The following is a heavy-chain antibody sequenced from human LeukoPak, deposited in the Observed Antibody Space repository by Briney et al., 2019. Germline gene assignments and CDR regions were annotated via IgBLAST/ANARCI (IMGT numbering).Heavy chain of an antibody. J-gene: IGHJ4*02. V-gene: IGHV3-23*01. CDR3: AKDATPRNRLWDHFDS. D-gene: IGHD2-21*01. CDR2: VGGGDDI. CDR1: GFTFNIYG. Sequence: TGRSLRLSCVAAGFTFNIYGMRWVRQAPGKGLEWVSSVGGGDDIHYADSVKGRFTGYRDDANNTVYLQMNSLRVEDTAIYFCAKDATPRNRLWDHFDSWGQGTLVSVSS.